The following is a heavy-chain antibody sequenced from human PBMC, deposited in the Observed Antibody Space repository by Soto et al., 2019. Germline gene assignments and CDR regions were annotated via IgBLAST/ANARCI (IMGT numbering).Heavy chain of an antibody. Sequence: QITLKESGPTLVEPTEALALTCSFSGFSLTKSPVGVEWFRQPPGKALEWLAVIYWDGDKRYNPSLKTRITMTKDTSRNQVALTMTDMEPKDTATYFCAHRLGGSSWNDGFFDFWGQGFPVTVS. V-gene: IGHV2-5*02. D-gene: IGHD1-1*01. CDR3: AHRLGGSSWNDGFFDF. CDR2: IYWDGDK. J-gene: IGHJ4*02. CDR1: GFSLTKSPVG.